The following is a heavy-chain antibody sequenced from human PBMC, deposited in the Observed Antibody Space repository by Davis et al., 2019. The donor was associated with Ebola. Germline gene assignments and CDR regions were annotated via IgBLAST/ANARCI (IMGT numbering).Heavy chain of an antibody. V-gene: IGHV1-69*13. CDR2: IIPIFGTA. CDR3: ARDQEAGFFDY. Sequence: SVKVSCKASGGTFSSYAISWVRQAPGQGLEWMGGIIPIFGTANYAQKFQGRVTITADESTSTAYMVLSSLRSEDTAVYYWARDQEAGFFDYRGQGTLVTVSS. D-gene: IGHD6-25*01. CDR1: GGTFSSYA. J-gene: IGHJ4*02.